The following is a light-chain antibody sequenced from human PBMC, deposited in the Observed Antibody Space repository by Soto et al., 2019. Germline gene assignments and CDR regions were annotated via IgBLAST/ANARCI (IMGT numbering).Light chain of an antibody. CDR2: ATS. CDR1: QGISSY. V-gene: IGKV1-9*01. Sequence: DIQLTQSPSFLSASVGDRVTITCRASQGISSYLAWYQQKPGKAPKLLIYATSTLQSGVPSRLSGCGSGTECTLTISSLQPEDFATYYCQQLNSYPLTFGGGTNVQIK. CDR3: QQLNSYPLT. J-gene: IGKJ4*01.